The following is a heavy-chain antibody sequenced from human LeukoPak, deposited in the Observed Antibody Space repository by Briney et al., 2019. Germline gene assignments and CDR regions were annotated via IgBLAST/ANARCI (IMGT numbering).Heavy chain of an antibody. J-gene: IGHJ4*02. V-gene: IGHV3-23*01. CDR1: GFTFSSYA. CDR3: AKDRSRAGALDY. Sequence: TGGSLRLSCAASGFTFSSYAMSWVRQAPGKWLEWVSAISGSGGSTYYADSVKGRFTISRDNSKNTLYLQMNSLRAEDTAVYYCAKDRSRAGALDYWGQGTLVTVSS. CDR2: ISGSGGST. D-gene: IGHD1-26*01.